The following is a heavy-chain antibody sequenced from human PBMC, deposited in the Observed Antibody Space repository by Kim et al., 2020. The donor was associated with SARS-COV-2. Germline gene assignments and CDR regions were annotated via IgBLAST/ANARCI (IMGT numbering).Heavy chain of an antibody. D-gene: IGHD1-26*01. Sequence: KGRFTLARDNSKNTLYLQMNSLGAEDTAVYYCAKDSVSSVGATIAEYFQHWGQGTLVTVSS. V-gene: IGHV3-30*02. J-gene: IGHJ1*01. CDR3: AKDSVSSVGATIAEYFQH.